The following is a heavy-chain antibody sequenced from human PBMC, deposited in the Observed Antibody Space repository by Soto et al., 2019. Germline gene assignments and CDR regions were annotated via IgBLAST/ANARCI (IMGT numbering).Heavy chain of an antibody. D-gene: IGHD1-26*01. CDR3: ARAPSSPYSGSYSFDY. Sequence: GASVKVSCKASGYTFTSYAMHWVRQAPGQRLEWMGWINAGNGNTKYSQKFQGRVTITRDTSASTAYMELSSLRSEDTAVYYCARAPSSPYSGSYSFDYWGQGTLVTVSS. J-gene: IGHJ4*02. V-gene: IGHV1-3*01. CDR2: INAGNGNT. CDR1: GYTFTSYA.